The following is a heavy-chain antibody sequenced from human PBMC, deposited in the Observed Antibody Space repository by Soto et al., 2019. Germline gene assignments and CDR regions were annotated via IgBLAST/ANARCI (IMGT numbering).Heavy chain of an antibody. CDR3: TTDDPINRS. CDR1: GFTFINAW. V-gene: IGHV3-15*01. J-gene: IGHJ5*02. CDR2: IKSKTNGGTT. Sequence: PWGSLRLSCAASGFTFINAWISCCRQAPLKWLEWVVRIKSKTNGGTTDYAAPVKGRFTMSRDDSKNMLYLQMNSLRTEDTAVYYCTTDDPINRSWGQGTLVTVSS.